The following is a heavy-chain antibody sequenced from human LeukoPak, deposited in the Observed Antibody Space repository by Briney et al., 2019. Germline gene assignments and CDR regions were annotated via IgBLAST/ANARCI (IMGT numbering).Heavy chain of an antibody. J-gene: IGHJ4*02. CDR1: GFTFSSYA. D-gene: IGHD3/OR15-3a*01. Sequence: GGSLRLSCAASGFTFSSYAMHWVRQAPGKGLEWVSGIRSAVDTTHYADSVKGRFIISRDNSKNTLSLQLNSLRPEDTALYYCAKHFCTGLDCSLFDSWGQGTLVTVSS. CDR2: IRSAVDTT. V-gene: IGHV3-23*01. CDR3: AKHFCTGLDCSLFDS.